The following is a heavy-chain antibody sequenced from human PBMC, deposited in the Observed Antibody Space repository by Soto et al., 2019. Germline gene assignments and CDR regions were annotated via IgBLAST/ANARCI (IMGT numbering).Heavy chain of an antibody. CDR2: IYYSVST. CDR1: GGSLSSSSW. J-gene: IGHJ4*02. Sequence: QVQLQESGPGLVNPSRTLSLTCAVSGGSLSSSSWWSWVRQPPGQALEWLGVIYYSVSTKYNPSPKSRVTISADQSKNDFSLRLSSVTAADTAVYYCVHHGGDPYYHDFWGQGMLVTVSS. CDR3: VHHGGDPYYHDF. D-gene: IGHD4-17*01. V-gene: IGHV4-4*02.